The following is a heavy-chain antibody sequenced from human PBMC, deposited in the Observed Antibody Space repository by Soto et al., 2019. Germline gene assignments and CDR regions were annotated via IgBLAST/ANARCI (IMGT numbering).Heavy chain of an antibody. CDR3: TALMVYDPQPGTAPVDYYYGMDV. J-gene: IGHJ6*02. CDR2: IRSKANSYAT. Sequence: GSLRLACSAPGFTFSGSAMHWVRQASGKGLEWVGLIRSKANSYATAYAASVKGRFTISRDDSKNTAYLQMNSLKTEETAVYYCTALMVYDPQPGTAPVDYYYGMDVWGQGTKVTVYS. CDR1: GFTFSGSA. V-gene: IGHV3-73*01. D-gene: IGHD2-8*01.